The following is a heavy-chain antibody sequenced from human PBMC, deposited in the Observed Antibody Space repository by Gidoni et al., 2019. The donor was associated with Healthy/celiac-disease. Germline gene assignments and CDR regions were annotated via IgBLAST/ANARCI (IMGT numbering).Heavy chain of an antibody. CDR2: IDPSDSYT. V-gene: IGHV5-10-1*03. CDR3: ARQAVIAAAGFDP. D-gene: IGHD6-13*01. Sequence: EVQPVQSGAAVKQPGESLRISCKGSGYSFTSYWISWVRQMPGKGLEWMGRIDPSDSYTNYSPSFQGHVTISADKSISTAYLQWSSLKASDTAMNYCARQAVIAAAGFDPWGQGTLVTVSS. J-gene: IGHJ5*02. CDR1: GYSFTSYW.